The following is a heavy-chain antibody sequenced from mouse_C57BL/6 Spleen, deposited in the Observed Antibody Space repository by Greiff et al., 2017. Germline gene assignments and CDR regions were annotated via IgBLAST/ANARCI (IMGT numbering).Heavy chain of an antibody. CDR3: AITTVVDYYAMDY. D-gene: IGHD1-1*01. J-gene: IGHJ4*01. CDR1: GYTFTNYW. V-gene: IGHV1-63*01. Sequence: VQLQQSGAELVRPGTSVKMSCKASGYTFTNYWIGWAKQRPGHGLEWIGDIYPGGGYTNYNEKFKGKATLTADKSSSTAYMQFSSLTSEDSAIYYCAITTVVDYYAMDYWGQGTSVTVSS. CDR2: IYPGGGYT.